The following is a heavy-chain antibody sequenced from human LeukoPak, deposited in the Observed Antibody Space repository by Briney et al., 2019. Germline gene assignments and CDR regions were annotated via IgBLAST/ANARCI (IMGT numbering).Heavy chain of an antibody. CDR2: IYHSGSS. CDR3: ARVLITMIVVVIPYGMDV. Sequence: SETLSLTCAVSGGSISGGGYSWSWIRQPPGKGLEWIGYIYHSGSSYYNPSLKSRVTISVDRSKNQFSLKLSSVTAADTAVYYCARVLITMIVVVIPYGMDVWGQGTTVTVSS. D-gene: IGHD3-22*01. V-gene: IGHV4-30-2*01. J-gene: IGHJ6*02. CDR1: GGSISGGGYS.